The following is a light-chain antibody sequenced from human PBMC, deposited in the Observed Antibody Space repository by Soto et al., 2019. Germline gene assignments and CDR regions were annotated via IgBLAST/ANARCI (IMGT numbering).Light chain of an antibody. Sequence: QSALTQPSSACGSPGESVTMSCTGTSRDVGAYVYVSWGQQHPGKAPKLLIYEVTKRPSGVPDRFSGSRSGHTASLTVSGHQVEDEAEDYCSADAGSNKLVFGGGTKLTGL. CDR2: EVT. CDR1: SRDVGAYVY. V-gene: IGLV2-8*01. J-gene: IGLJ2*01. CDR3: SADAGSNKLV.